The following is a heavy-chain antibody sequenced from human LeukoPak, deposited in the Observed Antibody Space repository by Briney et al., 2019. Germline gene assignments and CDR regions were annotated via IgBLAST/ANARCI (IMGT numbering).Heavy chain of an antibody. V-gene: IGHV3-21*01. J-gene: IGHJ4*02. CDR1: GFTFSSYS. CDR3: ARGDGIRGNSGYDKHDY. CDR2: ISSSSSYI. Sequence: GGSLRLSCAASGFTFSSYSMNWVRQAPGKGLEWVSSISSSSSYIYYADSVKGRFTISRDNAKNSLYLQMNSLRAEDTAVYYCARGDGIRGNSGYDKHDYWGQGTLVTVSS. D-gene: IGHD5-12*01.